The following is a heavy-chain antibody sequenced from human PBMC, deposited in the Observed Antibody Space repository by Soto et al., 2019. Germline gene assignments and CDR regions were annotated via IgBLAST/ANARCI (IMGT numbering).Heavy chain of an antibody. J-gene: IGHJ4*02. CDR2: ISYDGSNK. CDR1: GFTFSSYG. CDR3: AGDPREYYFDY. Sequence: PGGSLRLSCAASGFTFSSYGMHWVRQAPGKGLEWVAVISYDGSNKYYADSVKGRFTISRDNAKNSLYLQMNSLRAEDTAVYYCAGDPREYYFDYWGQGTLVTVSS. V-gene: IGHV3-30*03.